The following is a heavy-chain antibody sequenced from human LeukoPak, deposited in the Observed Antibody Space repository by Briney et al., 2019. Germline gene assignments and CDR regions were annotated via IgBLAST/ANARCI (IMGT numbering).Heavy chain of an antibody. V-gene: IGHV3-23*01. CDR2: ISGSGDST. J-gene: IGHJ4*02. CDR3: AKLIVGARSLFDF. D-gene: IGHD1-26*01. Sequence: GGSLRLSCAASGFXFSSHAISWVRQAPGKGLEWVSTISGSGDSTNYAGSVKGRFTISRDKSKNTLYLQMSSLRADDTAMYYCAKLIVGARSLFDFRGQGILVTVSS. CDR1: GFXFSSHA.